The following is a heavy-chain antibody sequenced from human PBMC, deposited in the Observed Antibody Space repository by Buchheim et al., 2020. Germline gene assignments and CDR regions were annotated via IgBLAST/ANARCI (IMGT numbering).Heavy chain of an antibody. D-gene: IGHD1-26*01. Sequence: QVQLRESGPGLVKPSQTLSLTCTVSGGSISSGGYHWSWIRQHPGKGLEWIGYMSYSGSTYYNPSLKSRLTISVDTSKNQFSLKLTTVTAADAAVYDCARGGRNNWFDPWGQGTL. CDR1: GGSISSGGYH. CDR3: ARGGRNNWFDP. J-gene: IGHJ5*02. V-gene: IGHV4-31*03. CDR2: MSYSGST.